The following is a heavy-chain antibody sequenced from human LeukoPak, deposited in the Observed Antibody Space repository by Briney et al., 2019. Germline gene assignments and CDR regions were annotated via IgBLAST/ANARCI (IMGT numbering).Heavy chain of an antibody. CDR3: ARHMSVTYDAFDI. CDR2: VYYSGRT. J-gene: IGHJ3*02. Sequence: SETLSLTCTVSGGSTTGYYWTWIRQPPGKGLEWIGYVYYSGRTSYNASLKSRVTTSVDTSKNQFFLKLSSVTAADTAVYYCARHMSVTYDAFDIWGQGTMLTVSS. V-gene: IGHV4-59*08. CDR1: GGSTTGYY. D-gene: IGHD2-21*02.